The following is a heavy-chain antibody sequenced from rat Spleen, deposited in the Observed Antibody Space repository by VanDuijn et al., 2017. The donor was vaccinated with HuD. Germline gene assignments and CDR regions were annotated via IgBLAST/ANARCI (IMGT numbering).Heavy chain of an antibody. D-gene: IGHD4-3*01. V-gene: IGHV5-7*01. J-gene: IGHJ3*01. Sequence: EVQLVESGGGLVQPGRSLKLSCAASGFTFSDYNMAWVRQAPKKGLEWVGAITNTGGTTYYPDSVKGRFTISRDNAKSTLYLQVDSLRSEDTATYYCARQDTSGYSNWFAYWGQGTLVTVSS. CDR1: GFTFSDYN. CDR2: ITNTGGTT. CDR3: ARQDTSGYSNWFAY.